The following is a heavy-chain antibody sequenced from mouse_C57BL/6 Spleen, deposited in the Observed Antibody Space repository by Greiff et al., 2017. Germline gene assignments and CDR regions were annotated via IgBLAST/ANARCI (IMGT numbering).Heavy chain of an antibody. CDR1: GYTFTSYW. V-gene: IGHV1-64*01. J-gene: IGHJ3*01. D-gene: IGHD1-1*01. CDR2: IHPNSGST. Sequence: VQLQQPGAELVKPGASVTLSCKASGYTFTSYWMHWVKQRPGQGLEWIGMIHPNSGSTNYNEKFKSKATLTVDISSSTAYMQLSSLTSEDSAVYYCARYYSSSAWFAYWGQGTLVTVSA. CDR3: ARYYSSSAWFAY.